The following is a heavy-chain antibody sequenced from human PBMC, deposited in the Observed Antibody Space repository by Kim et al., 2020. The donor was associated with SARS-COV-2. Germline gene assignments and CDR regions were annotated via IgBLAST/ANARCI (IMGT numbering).Heavy chain of an antibody. V-gene: IGHV3-21*01. J-gene: IGHJ4*02. D-gene: IGHD5-12*01. CDR3: ARDRGYEYYFDY. Sequence: YYADPVKGRFTISRDNAKNSLYLQMNSLRAEDTAVYYCARDRGYEYYFDYWGQGTLVTVSS.